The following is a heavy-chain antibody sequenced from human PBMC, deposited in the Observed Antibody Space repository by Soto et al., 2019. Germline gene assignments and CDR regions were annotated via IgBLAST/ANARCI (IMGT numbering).Heavy chain of an antibody. Sequence: ASVKVSCKASGYTFTSYGISWVRQAPGQGLEWMGWISAYNGNTNHAQKLQGRVTMTTDTSTSTAYMELRSLRSDDTAVYYCARRYDSSGLQTGVDYWGQGTLVTVSS. CDR1: GYTFTSYG. D-gene: IGHD3-22*01. J-gene: IGHJ4*02. V-gene: IGHV1-18*04. CDR2: ISAYNGNT. CDR3: ARRYDSSGLQTGVDY.